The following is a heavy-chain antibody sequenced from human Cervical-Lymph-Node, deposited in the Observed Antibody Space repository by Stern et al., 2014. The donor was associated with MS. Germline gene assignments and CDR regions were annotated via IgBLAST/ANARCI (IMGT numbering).Heavy chain of an antibody. Sequence: EVQLVESGGGLVKPGGSLRLSCAASGFAFSSYSMNWVRQAPGKGLEWVSFIHSSSSYICYADSVRGRFTISRDNANNSLYLQANSLRAEDTAVYYCARDRVGRRDFDYWGQGTLVTVSS. J-gene: IGHJ4*02. D-gene: IGHD3-10*01. V-gene: IGHV3-21*01. CDR3: ARDRVGRRDFDY. CDR2: IHSSSSYI. CDR1: GFAFSSYS.